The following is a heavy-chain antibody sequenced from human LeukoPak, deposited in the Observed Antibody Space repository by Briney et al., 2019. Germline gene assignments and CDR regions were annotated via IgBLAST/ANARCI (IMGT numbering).Heavy chain of an antibody. CDR1: GFTFSSYS. CDR2: ISSSSTYI. D-gene: IGHD3-9*01. V-gene: IGHV3-21*01. Sequence: GGSLRLSCAASGFTFSSYSMNWVRQAPGKGLEWVSSISSSSTYIYYADSLKGRFTISRDNAKKSLYLQMNSLRAEDTAVYYCARDSIQRYDILRGYYMDVWGKGTTVTISS. J-gene: IGHJ6*03. CDR3: ARDSIQRYDILRGYYMDV.